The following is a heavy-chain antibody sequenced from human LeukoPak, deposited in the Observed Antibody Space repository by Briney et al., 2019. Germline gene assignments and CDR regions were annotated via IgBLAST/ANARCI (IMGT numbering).Heavy chain of an antibody. CDR3: ARLKDDVTKLDY. CDR1: GFTFSSYW. J-gene: IGHJ4*02. Sequence: GGSLRLSCAASGFTFSSYWMSWVRQAPGKGLEWVASINQDGSQKRYVDSVQGRFTISRDNTKNSLFLQMNSLRAEDTAVYYCARLKDDVTKLDYWGQGTLVTVSS. D-gene: IGHD2-8*01. V-gene: IGHV3-7*01. CDR2: INQDGSQK.